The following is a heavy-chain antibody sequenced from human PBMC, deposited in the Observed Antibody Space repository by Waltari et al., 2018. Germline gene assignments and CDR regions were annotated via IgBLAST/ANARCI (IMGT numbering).Heavy chain of an antibody. Sequence: EVQLLESGGGLVQPGGSLRLSCAASGFTFSSYAMSWVRQAPGKGLEWGSAISGSGGRTYYADSVKGRFTISRDNSKNTLYLQMNSLRAEDTAVYYCAKDIGWDSSGYDYWGQGTLVTVSS. D-gene: IGHD3-22*01. V-gene: IGHV3-23*01. CDR3: AKDIGWDSSGYDY. CDR1: GFTFSSYA. J-gene: IGHJ4*02. CDR2: ISGSGGRT.